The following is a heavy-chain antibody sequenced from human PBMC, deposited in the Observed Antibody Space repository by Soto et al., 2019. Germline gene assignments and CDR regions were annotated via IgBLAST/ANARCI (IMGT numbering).Heavy chain of an antibody. V-gene: IGHV3-23*01. CDR1: VCTFSSYA. CDR2: ISGSGGST. Sequence: PGGSLRLSCASSVCTFSSYAMSCVRDSPGKWLEWVSAISGSGGSTYYADSVKGRFTISRDNSKNTLYLQMNSLRAEDTAVYYCAKDGITLVGDIGPLAYWGQGTLVNVSS. D-gene: IGHD1-26*01. CDR3: AKDGITLVGDIGPLAY. J-gene: IGHJ4*02.